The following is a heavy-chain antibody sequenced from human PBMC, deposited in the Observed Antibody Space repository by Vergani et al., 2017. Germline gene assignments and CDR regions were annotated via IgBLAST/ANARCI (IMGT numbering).Heavy chain of an antibody. CDR2: ISYDGSNK. J-gene: IGHJ4*02. V-gene: IGHV3-30*18. D-gene: IGHD1-26*01. CDR3: AKDSVGATDY. CDR1: GFTFSSYG. Sequence: QVQLVESGGGVVQPGRSLRLSCAASGFTFSSYGMHWVRQAPGKGLEWVAVISYDGSNKYYADSVKGRFTISRDNSKNTLYLQMNSLRAEDTAVYYCAKDSVGATDYWGQGTLATVSS.